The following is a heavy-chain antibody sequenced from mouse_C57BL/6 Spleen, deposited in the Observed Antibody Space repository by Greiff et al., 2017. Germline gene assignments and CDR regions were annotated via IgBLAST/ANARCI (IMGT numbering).Heavy chain of an antibody. CDR1: GYTFTSYW. J-gene: IGHJ2*02. D-gene: IGHD3-1*01. Sequence: QVQLQQPGAELVKPGASVKLSCKASGYTFTSYWMQWVKQRPGQGLEWIGEIDPSDSYTNYNQTFKGKATLTVDTSSSTAYMQRSRLTSEDSAVYYCARSGGIDYWGQGTSLTVSS. CDR3: ARSGGIDY. CDR2: IDPSDSYT. V-gene: IGHV1-50*01.